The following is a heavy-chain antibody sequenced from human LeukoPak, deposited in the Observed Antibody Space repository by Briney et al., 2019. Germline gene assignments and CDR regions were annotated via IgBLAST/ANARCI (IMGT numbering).Heavy chain of an antibody. CDR1: GIAFRSFT. CDR3: ATVYYDSSAYGDLDS. V-gene: IGHV3-21*01. Sequence: GGSLRLSCAASGIAFRSFTMNWVRQAPGRGLEWVSSITPTSTSIFYADSVRGRFTISRDNAKNSLYLQMNSLRAEDTAIYHCATVYYDSSAYGDLDSWGQGTLVTVSS. J-gene: IGHJ4*02. D-gene: IGHD3-22*01. CDR2: ITPTSTSI.